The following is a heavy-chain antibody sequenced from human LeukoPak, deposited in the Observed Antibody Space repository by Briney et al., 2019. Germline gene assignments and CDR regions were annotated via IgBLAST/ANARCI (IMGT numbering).Heavy chain of an antibody. CDR3: ARRAVTDAFDI. CDR2: IYHSGST. D-gene: IGHD4-23*01. J-gene: IGHJ3*02. V-gene: IGHV4-4*02. Sequence: PSGTLSLTCAVSGGSISSSNWWSWVRQPPGKGLEWIGEIYHSGSTNYNPSLKSRVTISVDKSENQFSLKLSSVTAADTAVYYCARRAVTDAFDIWGQGTMVTVSS. CDR1: GGSISSSNW.